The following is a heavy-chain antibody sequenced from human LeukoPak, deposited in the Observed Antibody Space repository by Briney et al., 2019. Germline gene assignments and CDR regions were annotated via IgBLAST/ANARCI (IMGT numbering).Heavy chain of an antibody. CDR1: GFIFSDYY. D-gene: IGHD1-20*01. J-gene: IGHJ4*02. Sequence: GGSLRLSCVASGFIFSDYYMSWIRQAPGKGLEWVSYISSSGTTIYYVDSVKGRLTISRDNAKNSLYLQMNSLRAEDTAVYYCARGITGRRAFDYWGQGTLVTVSS. V-gene: IGHV3-11*01. CDR3: ARGITGRRAFDY. CDR2: ISSSGTTI.